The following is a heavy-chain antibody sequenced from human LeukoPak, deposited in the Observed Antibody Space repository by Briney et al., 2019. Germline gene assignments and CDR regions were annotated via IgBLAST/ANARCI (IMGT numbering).Heavy chain of an antibody. CDR1: GYTFTSYG. Sequence: GPVKVSCKASGYTFTSYGISWVRQAPGQGLEWMGWISPNSGGTNYAQKFQGRVTMVRDTSISTAYMELSRLRSDDTAVYYCARDMMIPSSYHMDVWGKGTTVTVSS. D-gene: IGHD3-16*01. V-gene: IGHV1-2*02. CDR2: ISPNSGGT. CDR3: ARDMMIPSSYHMDV. J-gene: IGHJ6*03.